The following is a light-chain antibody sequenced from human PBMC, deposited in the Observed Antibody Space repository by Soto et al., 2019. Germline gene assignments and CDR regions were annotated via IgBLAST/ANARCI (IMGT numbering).Light chain of an antibody. J-gene: IGLJ3*02. Sequence: QSALTQPASVSGSPGQSITISCTGTTSDIGTFNYVSWYQQHPGKAPKLMIFEVSNRPSGVSNRFSGSKSGNTASLNISGLQAEDEADYYCSSYTSSRTWVFGGGTKVTVL. V-gene: IGLV2-14*01. CDR2: EVS. CDR1: TSDIGTFNY. CDR3: SSYTSSRTWV.